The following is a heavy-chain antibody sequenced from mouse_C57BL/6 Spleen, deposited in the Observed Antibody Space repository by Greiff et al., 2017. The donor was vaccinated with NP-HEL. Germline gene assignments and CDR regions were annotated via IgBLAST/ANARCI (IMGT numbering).Heavy chain of an antibody. CDR3: ARPNYRDAMDY. Sequence: EVMLVESGGGLVQPGGSLSLSCAASGFTFTDYYMSWVRQPPGKALEWLGFIRNKANGYTTEYSASVKGRFTISRDNSQSILCLQMNALRAEDSATYYCARPNYRDAMDYWGQGTSVTVSS. D-gene: IGHD2-14*01. J-gene: IGHJ4*01. V-gene: IGHV7-3*01. CDR1: GFTFTDYY. CDR2: IRNKANGYTT.